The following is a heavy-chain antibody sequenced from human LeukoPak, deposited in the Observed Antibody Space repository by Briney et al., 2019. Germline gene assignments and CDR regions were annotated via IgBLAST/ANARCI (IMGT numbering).Heavy chain of an antibody. D-gene: IGHD6-6*01. V-gene: IGHV4-59*01. CDR3: ARDRGSSPDYFDY. J-gene: IGHJ4*02. Sequence: SETLSLTCTVSGGSISSYYWSWIRQPPGKGLEWIGYIYYSGITHYYPSLKSRVTISLDTSKNQFSLKLRSVTAADTAVYYCARDRGSSPDYFDYWGQGTLVTVSS. CDR1: GGSISSYY. CDR2: IYYSGIT.